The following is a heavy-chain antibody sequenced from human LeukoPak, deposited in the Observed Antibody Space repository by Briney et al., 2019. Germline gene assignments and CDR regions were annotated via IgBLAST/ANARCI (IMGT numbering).Heavy chain of an antibody. D-gene: IGHD4-17*01. CDR1: GFTFSNYA. V-gene: IGHV3-23*01. CDR3: AKDGTRATVTTTAGGFDY. Sequence: PGGSLRLSCAASGFTFSNYAMSWVRQAPGKGLEWISGITGGRSTYYADSVKGRFTISRDNSKNTLYLQMNSLRAEDTAVYYCAKDGTRATVTTTAGGFDYWGQGTLVTVSS. CDR2: ITGGRST. J-gene: IGHJ4*02.